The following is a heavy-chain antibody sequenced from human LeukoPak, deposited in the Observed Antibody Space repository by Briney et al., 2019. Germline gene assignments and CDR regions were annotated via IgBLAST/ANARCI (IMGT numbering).Heavy chain of an antibody. CDR3: ASGRTTFDY. V-gene: IGHV3-30*03. Sequence: TGGSLRLSCAASGFTFSSYGMHWVRQAPGKGLEWVAVISYDGSNKYYADSVKGRFTISRDNSKNTLYLQMNSLRAEDTAVYYCASGRTTFDYWGQGTLGTVSS. J-gene: IGHJ4*02. D-gene: IGHD2/OR15-2a*01. CDR1: GFTFSSYG. CDR2: ISYDGSNK.